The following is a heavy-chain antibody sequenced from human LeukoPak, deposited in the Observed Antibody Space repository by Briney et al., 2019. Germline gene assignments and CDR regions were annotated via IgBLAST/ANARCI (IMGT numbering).Heavy chain of an antibody. Sequence: ASVKVSCKASGYTFTGYYMHWVRQAPGQGLEWMGWINPNSGGTNYAQKFQGRVTMTRDTSISRAYLELSRLRSEDTAVYYCARDLLAYCGGDCYSIDPWGQGTLVTVSS. D-gene: IGHD2-21*01. CDR1: GYTFTGYY. CDR2: INPNSGGT. J-gene: IGHJ5*02. V-gene: IGHV1-2*02. CDR3: ARDLLAYCGGDCYSIDP.